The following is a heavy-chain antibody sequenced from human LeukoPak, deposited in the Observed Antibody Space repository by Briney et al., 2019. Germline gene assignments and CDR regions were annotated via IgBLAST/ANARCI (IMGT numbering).Heavy chain of an antibody. Sequence: SETLSLTCAVYGGSFSGYYWSWIRQPPGKGLEWIGEINHSGSTNYNPSLKSRVTISVDTSKNQFSLKLSSVTAADTAVYYCARRGLIAVAGTRPRSFDYWGRGTLVTVSS. D-gene: IGHD6-19*01. CDR1: GGSFSGYY. V-gene: IGHV4-34*01. CDR3: ARRGLIAVAGTRPRSFDY. J-gene: IGHJ4*02. CDR2: INHSGST.